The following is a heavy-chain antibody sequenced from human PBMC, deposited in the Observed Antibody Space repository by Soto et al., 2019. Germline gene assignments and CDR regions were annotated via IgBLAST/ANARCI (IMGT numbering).Heavy chain of an antibody. CDR1: GGTFSSYT. V-gene: IGHV1-69*02. D-gene: IGHD3-22*01. CDR3: ARGLIDSSGYYSSLQKLYYYYGMDV. CDR2: IIPILGIA. J-gene: IGHJ6*02. Sequence: GASVKVSCKASGGTFSSYTINWVRQAPGQGLEWMGRIIPILGIANYAQKFQGRVTITADKSTSTAYMELSSLRSEDTAVYYCARGLIDSSGYYSSLQKLYYYYGMDVWGQGTTVTVSS.